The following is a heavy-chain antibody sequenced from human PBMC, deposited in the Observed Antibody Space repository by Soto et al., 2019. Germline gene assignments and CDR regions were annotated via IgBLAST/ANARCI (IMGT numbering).Heavy chain of an antibody. CDR3: AKVDGRYCYYGTDV. CDR1: GFTFSSYA. J-gene: IGHJ6*02. D-gene: IGHD4-17*01. Sequence: GGSLRLSCAASGFTFSSYAMSWVRQAPGKVLEWVSAISGSGGSTYYADSVKGRFTISRDNSKNTLYLQMNSLRAEDTAVYYCAKVDGRYCYYGTDVWGQGTTVTISS. CDR2: ISGSGGST. V-gene: IGHV3-23*01.